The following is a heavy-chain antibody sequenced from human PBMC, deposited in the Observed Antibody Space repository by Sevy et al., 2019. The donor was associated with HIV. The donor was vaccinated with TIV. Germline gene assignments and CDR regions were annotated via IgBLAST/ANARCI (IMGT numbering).Heavy chain of an antibody. CDR2: VSQSGSA. V-gene: IGHV4-34*01. Sequence: SETLSLTCAVSGVSFSDYYWAWIRQAPGKGLEWIGEVSQSGSANYNPSLRSRVIMSLDTSKNHVSLQLTSVTAADTAIYYCARGPLFSPEYCSGGTCPTIDFWGQGTLVTVSS. CDR3: ARGPLFSPEYCSGGTCPTIDF. D-gene: IGHD2-15*01. CDR1: GVSFSDYY. J-gene: IGHJ4*01.